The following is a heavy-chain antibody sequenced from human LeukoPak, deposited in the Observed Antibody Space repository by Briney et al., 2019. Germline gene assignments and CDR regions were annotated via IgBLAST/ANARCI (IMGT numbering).Heavy chain of an antibody. CDR3: ARVFRRVVTKYHHDAFDI. J-gene: IGHJ3*02. CDR2: MNPNSGNT. Sequence: ASVKVSCKASGYTFTSYDINWVRQATGQGLEWMGWMNPNSGNTGYAQKFQGRVTITADESTSTAYMELSSLRSEDTAVYYCARVFRRVVTKYHHDAFDIWGQGTMVTVSS. CDR1: GYTFTSYD. V-gene: IGHV1-8*03. D-gene: IGHD2-21*02.